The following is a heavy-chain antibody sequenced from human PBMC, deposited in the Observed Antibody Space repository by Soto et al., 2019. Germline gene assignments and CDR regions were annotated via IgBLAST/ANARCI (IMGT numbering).Heavy chain of an antibody. J-gene: IGHJ6*02. V-gene: IGHV1-46*01. CDR1: GYTFTSYY. CDR2: INPSGGST. D-gene: IGHD2-2*01. CDR3: ARYIVVVPAAMGGMDV. Sequence: ASVKVSCKASGYTFTSYYMHWVRQAPGQGLEWMGIINPSGGSTSYAQKFQGRVTMTRDTSTSTVYMELSSLRSEDTAVYYCARYIVVVPAAMGGMDVWGQGTTVTVSS.